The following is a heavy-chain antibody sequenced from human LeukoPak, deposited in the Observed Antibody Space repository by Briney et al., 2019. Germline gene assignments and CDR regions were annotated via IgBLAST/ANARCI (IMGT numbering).Heavy chain of an antibody. V-gene: IGHV4-59*01. CDR2: IYYSGST. CDR3: ARDPTTVTKGFDI. Sequence: SETLSLTCTVSGGSISSYYWSWIRQPPGKGLEWIGYIYYSGSTNYNPSLKSRVTISVDTSKNQFSLKLSSVTAADTAVYYCARDPTTVTKGFDIWGQGTLVTVSS. CDR1: GGSISSYY. D-gene: IGHD4-17*01. J-gene: IGHJ3*02.